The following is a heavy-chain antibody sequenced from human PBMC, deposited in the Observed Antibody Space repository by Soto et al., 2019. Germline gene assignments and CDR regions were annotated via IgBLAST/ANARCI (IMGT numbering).Heavy chain of an antibody. D-gene: IGHD2-8*01. Sequence: GGSLRLSCAASGFTFRNNVLSWVRQAPGKGLDWVSGITGSGRDTYYADSVKGRFTISRDNSKNMVFLQMNSLSAEDTALYYCAKNGLDNSPSAIDSWGPGTLVTVSS. J-gene: IGHJ4*02. V-gene: IGHV3-23*01. CDR2: ITGSGRDT. CDR1: GFTFRNNV. CDR3: AKNGLDNSPSAIDS.